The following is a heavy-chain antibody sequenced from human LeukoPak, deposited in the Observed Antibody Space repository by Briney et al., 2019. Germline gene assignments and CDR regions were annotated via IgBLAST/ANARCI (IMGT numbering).Heavy chain of an antibody. CDR1: GGSISSYY. CDR3: ATSTSSTSYAFDI. Sequence: SETLSLTCTVSGGSISSYYWSWIRQPPGKGLEWIGYIYYSGSTNYNLFLKSRVTISVDTSKNQFSLKLSSVTAADTAVYYCATSTSSTSYAFDIWGQGTMVTVSS. V-gene: IGHV4-59*01. CDR2: IYYSGST. D-gene: IGHD2-2*01. J-gene: IGHJ3*02.